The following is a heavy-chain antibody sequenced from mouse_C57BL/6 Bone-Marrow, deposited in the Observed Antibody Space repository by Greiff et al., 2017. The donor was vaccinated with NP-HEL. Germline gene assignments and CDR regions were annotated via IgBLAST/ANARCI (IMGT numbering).Heavy chain of an antibody. J-gene: IGHJ3*01. Sequence: EVKLVESGGGLVKPGGSLKLSCAASGFTFSSYAMSWVRQTPEQRLEWVATISDGGSYTYYPDNVKGRFTISRDNAKNNLYLQMSHLKSEDTAMYYCARDGLRRSWFAYWGQGTLVTVSA. V-gene: IGHV5-4*01. CDR2: ISDGGSYT. CDR3: ARDGLRRSWFAY. CDR1: GFTFSSYA. D-gene: IGHD2-4*01.